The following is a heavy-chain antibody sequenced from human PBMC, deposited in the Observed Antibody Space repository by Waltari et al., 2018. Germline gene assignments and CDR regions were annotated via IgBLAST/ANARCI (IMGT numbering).Heavy chain of an antibody. D-gene: IGHD5-18*01. J-gene: IGHJ4*02. CDR2: IKGKADGGTT. CDR1: ALSVTQVG. Sequence: EVQLVESGGTLVEPGGSLRLSVEASALSVTQVGLSWGRQAPGKGVQWVGHIKGKADGGTTDYAAPVKGRFTISRDDSKKTLFLQMSGLKTDDTAIYFCATNGYTSTWYDYWGQGTLVSVSS. CDR3: ATNGYTSTWYDY. V-gene: IGHV3-15*02.